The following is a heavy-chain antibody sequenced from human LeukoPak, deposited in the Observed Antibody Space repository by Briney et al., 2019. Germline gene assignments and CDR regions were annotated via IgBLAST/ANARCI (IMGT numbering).Heavy chain of an antibody. CDR2: ISYDGSNK. Sequence: QPGGSLRLSCAASGFTFSSYAMHWIRQAPGKGLEWVAVISYDGSNKYYADSVKGRFTISRDNSKNTLYLQMNSLRAEDTAVYYCAGGGSSSWSLDYWGQGTLVTVSS. V-gene: IGHV3-30*04. CDR1: GFTFSSYA. J-gene: IGHJ4*02. CDR3: AGGGSSSWSLDY. D-gene: IGHD6-13*01.